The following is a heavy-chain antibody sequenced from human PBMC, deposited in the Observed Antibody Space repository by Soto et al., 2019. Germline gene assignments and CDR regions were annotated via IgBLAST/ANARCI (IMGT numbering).Heavy chain of an antibody. CDR3: ARATARTRFDY. V-gene: IGHV3-74*01. CDR2: INSDGSST. CDR1: GFTFSSYW. Sequence: GGSLRLSCAASGFTFSSYWMHWVRQAPGKGLVWVSRINSDGSSTSYADSVKGRFTISRDNAKNTLYLQMNSLRAEDTAVYYCARATARTRFDYWGQGNLVTVSS. D-gene: IGHD4-17*01. J-gene: IGHJ4*02.